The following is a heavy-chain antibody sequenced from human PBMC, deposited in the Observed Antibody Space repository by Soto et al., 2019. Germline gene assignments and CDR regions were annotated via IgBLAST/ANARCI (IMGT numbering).Heavy chain of an antibody. V-gene: IGHV3-23*01. D-gene: IGHD6-19*01. J-gene: IGHJ3*02. CDR1: GFTFSSYA. CDR2: ISGSGSTT. CDR3: ARVGIPGIAVSISVFDI. Sequence: SLRLSCAASGFTFSSYAMSWVRQAPEKGLEWVSAISGSGSTTYYAGSVRGRFTISRDNSKNTLYLQMNSLRAEDTAVYYCARVGIPGIAVSISVFDIWGQGTMVTVSS.